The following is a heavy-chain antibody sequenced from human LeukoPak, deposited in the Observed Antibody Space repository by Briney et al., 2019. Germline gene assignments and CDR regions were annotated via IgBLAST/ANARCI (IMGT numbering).Heavy chain of an antibody. CDR3: ARVPDCGGDCYISSFDS. V-gene: IGHV4-61*01. D-gene: IGHD2-21*02. CDR2: IYYSGSI. CDR1: GGSVKSGNYH. J-gene: IGHJ4*02. Sequence: PSETLSLTCTVSGGSVKSGNYHWSWIRQPPGKRLEWIGYIYYSGSINYNPSLKSRVTMSVDTSKNQFSLKLSSVTAADTAVYYCARVPDCGGDCYISSFDSWGQGMLVTVSS.